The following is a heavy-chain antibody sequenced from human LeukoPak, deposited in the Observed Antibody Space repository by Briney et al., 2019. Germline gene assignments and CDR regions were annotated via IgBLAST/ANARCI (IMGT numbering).Heavy chain of an antibody. CDR1: GFTFSNYN. D-gene: IGHD6-19*01. CDR3: ASDSSGWYIFDY. CDR2: ISYDGSNK. J-gene: IGHJ4*02. Sequence: GGSLRLSCAASGFTFSNYNMNWVRQAPGKGLEWVAVISYDGSNKYYADSVKGRFTISRDNSKNTLYLQMNSLRAEDTAVYYCASDSSGWYIFDYWGQGTLVTVSS. V-gene: IGHV3-30-3*01.